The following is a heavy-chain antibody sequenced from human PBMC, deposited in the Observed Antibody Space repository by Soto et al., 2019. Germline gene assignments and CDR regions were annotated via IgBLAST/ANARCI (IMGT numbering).Heavy chain of an antibody. CDR1: GYTFSTYG. D-gene: IGHD2-2*02. CDR2: INPLKGDT. V-gene: IGHV1-18*01. J-gene: IGHJ3*01. Sequence: QAQLVQSGGEMKKPGASVKVSCKASGYTFSTYGITWVRQPPGQGLDWMGWINPLKGDTKSAANFQDRVTMTTDTSTRTAYMELRSLRSDDTAVYYCARVKVPAAILGAFDLWGQGTLVTVSS. CDR3: ARVKVPAAILGAFDL.